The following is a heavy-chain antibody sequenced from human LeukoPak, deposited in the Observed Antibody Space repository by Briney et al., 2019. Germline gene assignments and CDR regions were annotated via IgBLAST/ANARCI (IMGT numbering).Heavy chain of an antibody. D-gene: IGHD2-15*01. V-gene: IGHV4-4*07. CDR3: ARDLQYCSGGSCYALLDY. Sequence: SETLSLTCTVSGGSISSYCWSWIRQPAGKGLEWIGRIYTSGSTNYNPSLKSRVTMSVDTSKNQFSLKLSSVTAADTAVYYCARDLQYCSGGSCYALLDYWGQGTLVTVSS. CDR2: IYTSGST. CDR1: GGSISSYC. J-gene: IGHJ4*02.